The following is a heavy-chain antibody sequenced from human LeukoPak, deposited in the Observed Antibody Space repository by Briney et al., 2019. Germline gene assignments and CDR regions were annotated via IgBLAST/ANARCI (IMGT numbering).Heavy chain of an antibody. J-gene: IGHJ4*02. V-gene: IGHV3-23*01. D-gene: IGHD3-10*01. CDR2: ISGSAGSP. CDR1: GFTFSNYA. CDR3: AKDLRRAPMAQFDS. Sequence: GGSLRLSCAASGFTFSNYAMSWVRQAPGKGLEWVSAISGSAGSPYYADSVKGRFTISRDNSKYTLYLQMNSLRAEDTAVYYCAKDLRRAPMAQFDSWGQGTLVTVSS.